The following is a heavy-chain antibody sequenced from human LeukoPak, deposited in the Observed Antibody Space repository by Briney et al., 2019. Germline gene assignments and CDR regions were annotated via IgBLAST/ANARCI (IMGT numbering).Heavy chain of an antibody. J-gene: IGHJ3*02. D-gene: IGHD6-19*01. CDR3: ASASGLNDASDI. CDR1: GGSISSNYYY. Sequence: SETLSLTCTVSGGSISSNYYYWGWIRQPPGKGLEWIENIYYSGSTYYNPSLRSRVTISIDTSKNQFSLKVKSVTAADTAVYYCASASGLNDASDIWGQGTMVIVSS. V-gene: IGHV4-39*07. CDR2: IYYSGST.